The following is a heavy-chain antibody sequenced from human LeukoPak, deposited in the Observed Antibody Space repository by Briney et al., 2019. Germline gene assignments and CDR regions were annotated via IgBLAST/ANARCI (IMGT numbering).Heavy chain of an antibody. J-gene: IGHJ5*02. CDR1: GFTVSSNY. Sequence: PGGSLRFSCAASGFTVSSNYMSWVRQAPGKGLEWVSVIYSGGSTYYADSVKGRFTISRDNSKNTLYLQMNSLRAEDTAVYYCAKAGDSSGYYEDWFDPWGQGTLVTVSS. V-gene: IGHV3-53*01. CDR3: AKAGDSSGYYEDWFDP. D-gene: IGHD3-22*01. CDR2: IYSGGST.